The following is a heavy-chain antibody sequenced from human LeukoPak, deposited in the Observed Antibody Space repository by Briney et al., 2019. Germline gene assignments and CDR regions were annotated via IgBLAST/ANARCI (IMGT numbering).Heavy chain of an antibody. CDR1: GFTFDDYA. CDR2: ISWNSGSI. Sequence: GGSLRLSCAASGFTFDDYAMHWVRQAPGKGLEWVSGISWNSGSIGYADPVKGRFTISRDNAKNSLYLQMNSLRAEDTALYYCAKDMGTMIVAFDYWGQGTLVTVSS. D-gene: IGHD3-22*01. CDR3: AKDMGTMIVAFDY. V-gene: IGHV3-9*01. J-gene: IGHJ4*02.